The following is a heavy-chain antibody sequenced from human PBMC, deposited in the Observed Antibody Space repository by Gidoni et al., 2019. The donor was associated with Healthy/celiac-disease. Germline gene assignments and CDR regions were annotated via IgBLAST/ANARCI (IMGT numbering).Heavy chain of an antibody. V-gene: IGHV4-34*01. Sequence: QVQLQQWGAGLLKPSETLSLTCAVYGGSFSGYYWSWIRQPPGKGLEWIGEINHSGSTNYNPSLKSRVTISVDTSKNQFSLKLSSVTAADTAVYYCARIPGYSSGWPTTGTGWGQGTLVTVSS. J-gene: IGHJ4*02. CDR2: INHSGST. CDR3: ARIPGYSSGWPTTGTG. D-gene: IGHD6-19*01. CDR1: GGSFSGYY.